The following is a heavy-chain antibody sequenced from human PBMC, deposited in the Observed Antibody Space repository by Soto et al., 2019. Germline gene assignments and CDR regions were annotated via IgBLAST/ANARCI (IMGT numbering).Heavy chain of an antibody. CDR1: GFSLSNARMG. CDR2: IFSNDEK. V-gene: IGHV2-26*01. J-gene: IGHJ4*02. D-gene: IGHD3-10*01. CDR3: ARISDYGSRMYYFDD. Sequence: QVTLKESGPVLVKPTETLTLTCTVSGFSLSNARMGVSWIRQPPGKALEWLAHIFSNDEKSYSTSLKSRLTTPKDTSKSHVVLTTTNMDPVDTATYYCARISDYGSRMYYFDDWGQGTLVTVSS.